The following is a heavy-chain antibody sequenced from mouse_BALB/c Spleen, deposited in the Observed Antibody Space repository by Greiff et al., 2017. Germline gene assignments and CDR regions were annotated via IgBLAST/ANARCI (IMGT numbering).Heavy chain of an antibody. Sequence: VKLVESGPGLVAPSQSLSITCTVSGFSLTSYGVHWVRQPPGKGLEWLGVIWAGGSTNYNSALMSRLSISKDNSKSQVFLKMNSLQTDDTAMYYCARDGYDWDFAYWGQGTLVTVSA. V-gene: IGHV2-9*02. CDR2: IWAGGST. CDR1: GFSLTSYG. J-gene: IGHJ3*01. CDR3: ARDGYDWDFAY. D-gene: IGHD2-2*01.